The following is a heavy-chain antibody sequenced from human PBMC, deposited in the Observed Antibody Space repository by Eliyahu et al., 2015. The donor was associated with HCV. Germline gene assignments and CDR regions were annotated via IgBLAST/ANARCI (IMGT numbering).Heavy chain of an antibody. CDR3: ARGGYSKVDAFDV. D-gene: IGHD4-11*01. J-gene: IGHJ3*01. V-gene: IGHV4-59*01. CDR1: GGSTNNYF. Sequence: QVQLQESGPGLVKPSEILSLTCTVSGGSTNNYFWSWIRQPPGKGLEWIGYIYSTGSTTYNPSLKSRLTISVDTSKSQFSLKLRSVTAADTAVYYCARGGYSKVDAFDVWGQGTMVTVSS. CDR2: IYSTGST.